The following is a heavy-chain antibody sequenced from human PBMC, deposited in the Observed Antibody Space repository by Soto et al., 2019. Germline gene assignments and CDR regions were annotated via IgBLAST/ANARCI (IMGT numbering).Heavy chain of an antibody. CDR3: ASAGGLGAAAADY. CDR2: SYHSGST. CDR1: GGSISSGGYS. J-gene: IGHJ4*02. V-gene: IGHV4-30-2*01. Sequence: QLQLQESGSGLVKPSQTLSLTCAVSGGSISSGGYSWSWIRQPPGKGLEWIGYSYHSGSTYYNPSLKSRVTISVDRSKDQFSLKLSSVTAADTAVYYCASAGGLGAAAADYWGQGTLVTVSS. D-gene: IGHD6-25*01.